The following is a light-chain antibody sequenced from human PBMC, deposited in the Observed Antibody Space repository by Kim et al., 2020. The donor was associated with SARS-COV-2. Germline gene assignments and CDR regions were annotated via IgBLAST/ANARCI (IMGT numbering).Light chain of an antibody. V-gene: IGKV1-27*01. J-gene: IGKJ1*01. CDR1: QDIANS. CDR3: QRYNSAPWT. Sequence: ASCGDRVTITCRASQDIANSLAWYQQKPGKVPKGLIYDASTLQSGVPSRFSGGGSGTEFTLTIGSLQTEDVATYYSQRYNSAPWTFGPGTKVDIK. CDR2: DAS.